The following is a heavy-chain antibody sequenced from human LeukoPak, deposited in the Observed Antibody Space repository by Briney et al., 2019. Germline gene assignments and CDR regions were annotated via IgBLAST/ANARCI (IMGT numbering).Heavy chain of an antibody. V-gene: IGHV3-11*01. Sequence: GGSLRLSCAASGFTFSDYYMSWIRQAPGKGLEWVSYISSGGSTMFYADSVKGRFIISRDNAKNSLYLQMNSLRAEDTAVYYCAKAAPDSSGYLGIGPWGQGTLVTVSS. CDR3: AKAAPDSSGYLGIGP. J-gene: IGHJ5*02. CDR2: ISSGGSTM. D-gene: IGHD3-22*01. CDR1: GFTFSDYY.